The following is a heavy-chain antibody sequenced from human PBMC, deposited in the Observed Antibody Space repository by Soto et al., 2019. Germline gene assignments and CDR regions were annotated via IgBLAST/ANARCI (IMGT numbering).Heavy chain of an antibody. V-gene: IGHV3-53*02. CDR1: GFSVINSY. Sequence: EMQVVETGGGLVQPGGSLRLSCADSGFSVINSYMTWVRLAPGMGLEWVSVIYSGGETLYADSVKGLFTISGDNSNNSLYLQMNSLRAEDTALYCCARGPGGYYDYWGQGTLVTVAS. J-gene: IGHJ4*02. CDR2: IYSGGET. CDR3: ARGPGGYYDY. D-gene: IGHD3-22*01.